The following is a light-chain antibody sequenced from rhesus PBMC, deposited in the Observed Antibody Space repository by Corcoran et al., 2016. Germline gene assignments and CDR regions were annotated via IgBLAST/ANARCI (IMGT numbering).Light chain of an antibody. V-gene: IGKV1-25*01. Sequence: DIQMTQSPSSLSASVGDRVTITCRASQGITNDLAWYQQKPGETPKLLIYEAFSLQSGIPSRFSGSGSGTDFTLTISSLQSEDFATYYCQHYYSNPRTFGQGTKVEIK. CDR1: QGITND. J-gene: IGKJ1*01. CDR2: EAF. CDR3: QHYYSNPRT.